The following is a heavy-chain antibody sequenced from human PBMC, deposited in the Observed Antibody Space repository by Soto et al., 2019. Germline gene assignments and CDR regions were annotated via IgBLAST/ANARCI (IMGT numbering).Heavy chain of an antibody. CDR1: GFTFSSYA. Sequence: SLRLSCAVSGFTFSSYAMTWVRQAPGKGLEWVSGISDSGGSTYSADSVKGRFTVSRDNSKNTLYLQMNSLRAEDTAVYYCAKKGLRGDYYYYMDVWGKGTTVTSP. CDR2: ISDSGGST. J-gene: IGHJ6*03. V-gene: IGHV3-23*01. CDR3: AKKGLRGDYYYYMDV. D-gene: IGHD5-12*01.